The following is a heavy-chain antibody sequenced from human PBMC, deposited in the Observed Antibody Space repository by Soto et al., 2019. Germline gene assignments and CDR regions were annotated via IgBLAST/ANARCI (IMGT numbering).Heavy chain of an antibody. CDR1: GYTLTDVS. Sequence: ASVKGSCKVSGYTLTDVSMHWVRQAPGKGLEWMGGFDPEDGETIYAQKFQGRVTMTEDTSTDTAYMELSSLRSEDTAVYYCETDPGYCSGGSCSYWGQGTLVT. V-gene: IGHV1-24*01. CDR3: ETDPGYCSGGSCSY. J-gene: IGHJ4*02. D-gene: IGHD2-15*01. CDR2: FDPEDGET.